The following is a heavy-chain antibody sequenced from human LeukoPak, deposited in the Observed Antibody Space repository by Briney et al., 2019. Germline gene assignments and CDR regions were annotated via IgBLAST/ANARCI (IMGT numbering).Heavy chain of an antibody. CDR2: IYYTGST. V-gene: IGHV4-59*01. Sequence: PSETLSLTCTVSGGSITSYYWSWIRQPPGKGLEWIGYIYYTGSTNCNPSLNSRVTISIDTSKNQFSLKLSSVTAADTAVYYCARSSVGTFDCWGQGTLVTVSS. D-gene: IGHD5/OR15-5a*01. CDR1: GGSITSYY. J-gene: IGHJ4*02. CDR3: ARSSVGTFDC.